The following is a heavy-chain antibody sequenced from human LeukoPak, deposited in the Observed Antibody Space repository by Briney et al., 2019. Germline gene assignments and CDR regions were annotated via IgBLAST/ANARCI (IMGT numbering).Heavy chain of an antibody. CDR1: GFTFSSYA. D-gene: IGHD1-26*01. Sequence: AGGSLRLSCAASGFTFSSYAMSWVRQAPGKGLEWVSAIGGSGTGTYYADSVKGRLTISRDNSKNTLYLQMNNLRAEDTAMYYCAREMYSGMYNDAFDIWGQGTKVTVSS. V-gene: IGHV3-23*01. CDR3: AREMYSGMYNDAFDI. CDR2: IGGSGTGT. J-gene: IGHJ3*02.